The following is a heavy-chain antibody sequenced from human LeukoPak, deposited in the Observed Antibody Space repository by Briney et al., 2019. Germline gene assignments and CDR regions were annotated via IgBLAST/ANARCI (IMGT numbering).Heavy chain of an antibody. CDR1: GFTFSSYA. CDR2: ISYDGSNK. V-gene: IGHV3-30*18. CDR3: AKDQSDYAGYYFDY. J-gene: IGHJ4*02. D-gene: IGHD4-17*01. Sequence: GRSLRLSCAASGFTFSSYAMHWVRQAPGKGLDWVAIISYDGSNKFYADSVKGRFTISRDNSKNTLFLQMDSLRAEDTAVYYCAKDQSDYAGYYFDYWGQGPLVTVSS.